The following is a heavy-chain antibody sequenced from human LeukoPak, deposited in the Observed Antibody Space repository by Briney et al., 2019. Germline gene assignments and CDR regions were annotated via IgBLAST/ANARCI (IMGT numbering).Heavy chain of an antibody. J-gene: IGHJ4*02. V-gene: IGHV1-2*02. CDR2: INPNSGGT. Sequence: ASVKVSCKASGYTFTGYYMHWVRQAPGQGLEWMGWINPNSGGTNYAQKFQGRVTMTRDTSISTAYMELSRLRSDDTAVYYCASGTYGSGSYYIPGYWGQGTLVTVSS. CDR3: ASGTYGSGSYYIPGY. D-gene: IGHD3-10*01. CDR1: GYTFTGYY.